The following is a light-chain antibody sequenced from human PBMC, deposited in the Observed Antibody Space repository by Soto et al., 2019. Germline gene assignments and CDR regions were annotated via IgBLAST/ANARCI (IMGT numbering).Light chain of an antibody. J-gene: IGKJ5*01. Sequence: EIVLTQSPVTLSLSPGERATLYCRASQSVSSYLAWYQQKPGQAPRLLIYDASNRATGIPARFSGSGSGTDFTLTVSSLEPEDFAVYYCQQRSNWPITFGQGTRLEIK. V-gene: IGKV3-11*01. CDR1: QSVSSY. CDR2: DAS. CDR3: QQRSNWPIT.